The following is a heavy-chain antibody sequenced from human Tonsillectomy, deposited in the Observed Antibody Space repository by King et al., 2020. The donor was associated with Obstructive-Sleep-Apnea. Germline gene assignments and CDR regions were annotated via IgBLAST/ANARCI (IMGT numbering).Heavy chain of an antibody. J-gene: IGHJ6*02. CDR3: AKEMIAAAATGGMDV. V-gene: IGHV3-30*18. CDR2: ISYDGSNK. CDR1: GFTFSNYG. Sequence: VQLVESGGGVVQPGRSLRLSCAASGFTFSNYGMHWVRQAPGKGLEWVAVISYDGSNKYYADSVKGRFTISGDNSKNTLYLQMNSLRPEDTAVYFCAKEMIAAAATGGMDVWGQGTTVTVSS. D-gene: IGHD6-13*01.